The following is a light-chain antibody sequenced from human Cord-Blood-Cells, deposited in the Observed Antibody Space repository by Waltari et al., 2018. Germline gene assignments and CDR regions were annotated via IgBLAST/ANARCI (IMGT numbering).Light chain of an antibody. CDR3: QQYNSYSWT. V-gene: IGKV1-5*03. CDR2: KAS. J-gene: IGKJ1*01. CDR1: QSISSW. Sequence: DIQMTQSPSTLPASVGDRVTITCRASQSISSWLAWYQQKPGKAPKLLIYKASSLESGVPSRFSGSGSGTEFTLTISSLQPDDFATYYCQQYNSYSWTVGQGTKVEIK.